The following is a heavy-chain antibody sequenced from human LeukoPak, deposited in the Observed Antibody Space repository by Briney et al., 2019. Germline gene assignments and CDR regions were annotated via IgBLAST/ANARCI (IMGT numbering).Heavy chain of an antibody. D-gene: IGHD6-19*01. CDR2: FDPEHGET. CDR1: GYTLTELS. J-gene: IGHJ4*02. V-gene: IGHV1-24*01. CDR3: ARVSRSAVAGTFDY. Sequence: ASVKVSCKVSGYTLTELSIHWVRQAPGKGLEWMGGFDPEHGETIYAQKFQGRVTMTEDTSTDTAYMELSSLRSEDTAVYYCARVSRSAVAGTFDYWGQGTLVTVSS.